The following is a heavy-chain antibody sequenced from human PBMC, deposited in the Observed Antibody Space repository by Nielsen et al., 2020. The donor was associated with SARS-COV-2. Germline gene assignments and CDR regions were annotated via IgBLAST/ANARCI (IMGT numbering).Heavy chain of an antibody. CDR2: INYSGST. V-gene: IGHV4-34*01. CDR1: GGSFSGYY. CDR3: ARRGIAADY. Sequence: SETLSLTCAVYGGSFSGYYWSWIRQPPGKGLEWIGEINYSGSTNYNPSLKSRVTISVDTSQNQFSLKLSSVTAADTAVYYCARRGIAADYWGQGTLVTVSS. J-gene: IGHJ4*02. D-gene: IGHD6-13*01.